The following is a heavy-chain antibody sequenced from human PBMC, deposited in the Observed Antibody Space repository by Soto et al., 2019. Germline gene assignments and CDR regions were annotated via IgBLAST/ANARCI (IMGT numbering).Heavy chain of an antibody. CDR1: GGSISGYY. D-gene: IGHD2-21*02. J-gene: IGHJ6*02. V-gene: IGHV4-59*01. Sequence: SETLSLTCTVSGGSISGYYWSWIRQPPGKGLEWIGYMYNTGSTVYNPSFKSRVTIPVDTSKNQFSLKLNSVTAADTAVYYCARDLWGYCGTDCYPLDVWGQGTTVT. CDR2: MYNTGST. CDR3: ARDLWGYCGTDCYPLDV.